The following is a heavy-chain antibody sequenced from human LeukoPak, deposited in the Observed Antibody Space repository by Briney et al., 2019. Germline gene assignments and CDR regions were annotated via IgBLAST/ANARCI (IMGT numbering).Heavy chain of an antibody. CDR2: INHSGST. CDR3: ARGYGVNSHPHLALHYMDV. CDR1: GGSFSGYY. J-gene: IGHJ6*03. Sequence: PSETLSLTCAVYGGSFSGYYWSWIRQPPGKGLEWIGEINHSGSTNYNPSLKSRVTISVDTSKNQFSLKLSSVTAADTAFYYCARGYGVNSHPHLALHYMDVWGKGTTVTVSS. V-gene: IGHV4-34*01. D-gene: IGHD4/OR15-4a*01.